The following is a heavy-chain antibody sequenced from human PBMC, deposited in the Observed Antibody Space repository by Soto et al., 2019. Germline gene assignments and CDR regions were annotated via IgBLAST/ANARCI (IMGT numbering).Heavy chain of an antibody. CDR3: AKVLFPSGYDYFDY. CDR2: ITGSGGST. V-gene: IGHV3-23*01. CDR1: GFTFSSYA. Sequence: EVQLLESGGGLEQPGGSLRLSCAVSGFTFSSYAMSWVRQAPGKGLEWVSGITGSGGSTYYADSVKGRFTISRDNSKNTLYLQMNSLRAEDTAVYYCAKVLFPSGYDYFDYWGQGTLVTVSS. J-gene: IGHJ4*02. D-gene: IGHD5-12*01.